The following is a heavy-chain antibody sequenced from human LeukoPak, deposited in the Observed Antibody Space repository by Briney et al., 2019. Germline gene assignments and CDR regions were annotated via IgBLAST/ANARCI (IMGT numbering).Heavy chain of an antibody. CDR2: ISSSGSTI. CDR1: GFTFSSYE. Sequence: PGGSLRLSCAASGFTFSSYEMNWVRQAPGKGLEWVSYISSSGSTIYHADSVKGRFTISRDNAKNSLYLQMNSLRAEDTAVYYCARGRILLDYWGQGTLVTVSS. D-gene: IGHD2/OR15-2a*01. V-gene: IGHV3-48*03. CDR3: ARGRILLDY. J-gene: IGHJ4*02.